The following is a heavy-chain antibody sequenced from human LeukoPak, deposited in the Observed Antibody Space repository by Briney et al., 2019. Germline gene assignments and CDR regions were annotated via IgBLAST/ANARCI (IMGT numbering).Heavy chain of an antibody. J-gene: IGHJ4*02. CDR3: VRDPGWLQVDY. Sequence: PSASVKVSCKASGYTFTDYYIHWVRQAPGQGLEWMGWIHPPSGGTNYAEKLQGRVTMTRDTSISTAYMELTRLTSDDGGVYYCVRDPGWLQVDYWGQGTLLTVSS. CDR2: IHPPSGGT. D-gene: IGHD5-24*01. V-gene: IGHV1-2*02. CDR1: GYTFTDYY.